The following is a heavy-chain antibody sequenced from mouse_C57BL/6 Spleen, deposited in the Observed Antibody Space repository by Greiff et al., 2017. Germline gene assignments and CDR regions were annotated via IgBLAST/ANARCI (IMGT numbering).Heavy chain of an antibody. CDR1: GYTFTSYG. Sequence: QVQLQQSGAELARPGASVKLSCKASGYTFTSYGISWVKQRTGQGLEWIGEIYPRSGNTYYNEKFKGKATLTADKSSSTAYMELRSLTSEDSAVYFCERDYYAMDYWGQGTSVTVSS. V-gene: IGHV1-81*01. CDR2: IYPRSGNT. CDR3: ERDYYAMDY. J-gene: IGHJ4*01.